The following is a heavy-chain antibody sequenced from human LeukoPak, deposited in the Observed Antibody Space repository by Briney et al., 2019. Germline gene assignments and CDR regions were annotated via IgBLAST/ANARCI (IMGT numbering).Heavy chain of an antibody. CDR3: ANRGNTVTTLDY. J-gene: IGHJ4*02. CDR2: ISGSGGTT. V-gene: IGHV3-23*01. CDR1: GFTFDDYG. D-gene: IGHD4-17*01. Sequence: GGSLRLSCAASGFTFDDYGMSWVRQAPGKGLEWVTGISGSGGTTNYADSVKGRFTVSRDNSKNTLYLQMNDLTAEDTAVYYCANRGNTVTTLDYWGQGTLVTVSS.